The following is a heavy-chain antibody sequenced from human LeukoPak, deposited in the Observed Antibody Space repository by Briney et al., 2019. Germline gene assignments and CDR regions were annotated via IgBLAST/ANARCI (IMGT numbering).Heavy chain of an antibody. J-gene: IGHJ5*02. Sequence: ASVKVSCRATGYTFTDYYIHWVRQAPGQGLEWMGWINPDNGGTNYAQKFQGRVTMTRDTSIRTVYMDLSRLRSDDTAVFYCTREARVGNWFDPWGQGTQVTVSS. D-gene: IGHD2-2*01. V-gene: IGHV1-2*02. CDR3: TREARVGNWFDP. CDR2: INPDNGGT. CDR1: GYTFTDYY.